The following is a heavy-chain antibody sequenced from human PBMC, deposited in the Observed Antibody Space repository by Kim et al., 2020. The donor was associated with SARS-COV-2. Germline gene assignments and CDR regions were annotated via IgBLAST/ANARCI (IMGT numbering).Heavy chain of an antibody. CDR3: ARDDNYDFWSGYSWFDP. Sequence: FQGRVTITRDTSASTAYMELSSLRSEDTAVYYCARDDNYDFWSGYSWFDPWGQGTLVTVSS. J-gene: IGHJ5*02. V-gene: IGHV1-3*01. D-gene: IGHD3-3*01.